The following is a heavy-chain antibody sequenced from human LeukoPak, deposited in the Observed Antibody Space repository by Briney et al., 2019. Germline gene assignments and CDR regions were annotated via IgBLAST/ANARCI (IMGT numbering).Heavy chain of an antibody. V-gene: IGHV4-34*01. Sequence: SETLSLSCAAYCGFFSYYYWSWIRQPPREGLEWIGKINNSGSTNYKPYLKGRVTISVDTSKNKSSLKLSCLTAADTAVYYCARGEAIPGAGDYDIDFGGQGTTITVS. CDR3: ARGEAIPGAGDYDIDF. J-gene: IGHJ6*02. CDR1: CGFFSYYY. CDR2: INNSGST. D-gene: IGHD4-17*01.